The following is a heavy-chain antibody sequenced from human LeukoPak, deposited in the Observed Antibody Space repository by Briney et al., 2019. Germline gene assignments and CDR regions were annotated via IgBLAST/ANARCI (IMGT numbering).Heavy chain of an antibody. CDR2: INPNSGGT. CDR3: ARRITMVRGVPAPDYYYYGMDV. V-gene: IGHV1-8*03. CDR1: GGTFSSYA. Sequence: ASVKASCKASGGTFSSYAISWVRQAPGQGLEWMGWINPNSGGTNYAQKFQGRVTITRDTSASTAYMELSSLRSEDTAVYYCARRITMVRGVPAPDYYYYGMDVWGQGTTVTVSS. D-gene: IGHD3-10*01. J-gene: IGHJ6*02.